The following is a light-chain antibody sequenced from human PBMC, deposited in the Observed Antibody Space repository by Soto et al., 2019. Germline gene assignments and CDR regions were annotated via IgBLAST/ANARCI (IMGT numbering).Light chain of an antibody. CDR1: RSDIGDSNY. CDR2: EVI. V-gene: IGLV2-8*01. Sequence: QSALTQPPSASGSPGQSVTISCTGSRSDIGDSNYVSWYQQHPRKAPKLIISEVINRPSGVPDRFSASKSGNTASLTISGLQAGDEADYYCASKAGSSRHVVFGGGTKVTVL. J-gene: IGLJ2*01. CDR3: ASKAGSSRHVV.